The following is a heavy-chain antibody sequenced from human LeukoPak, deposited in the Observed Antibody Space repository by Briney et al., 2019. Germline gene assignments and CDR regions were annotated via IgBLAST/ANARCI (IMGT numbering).Heavy chain of an antibody. CDR2: IIPIFGTA. CDR1: GGTFSSYA. D-gene: IGHD7-27*01. CDR3: ARAALGMGYYYYYMDV. V-gene: IGHV1-69*05. J-gene: IGHJ6*03. Sequence: SVKVSCKASGGTFSSYAISWVRQAPGQGLEWMGGIIPIFGTANYAQKFQGRVTITTDESTSTAYMELSSLRSEDTAVYYCARAALGMGYYYYYMDVWGKGTTVTVSS.